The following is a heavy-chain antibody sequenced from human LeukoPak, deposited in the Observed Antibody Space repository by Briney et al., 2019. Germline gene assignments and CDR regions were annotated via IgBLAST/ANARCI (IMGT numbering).Heavy chain of an antibody. CDR3: AREARYDFLSGYYVDH. CDR2: LYSSGST. Sequence: SETLSLTCTVSGGSINTGSYYWSWIRQPTGKGLEWVGRLYSSGSTNYNPSLKSRVTVSVDTSKNQFSLKLSSVTAADTAVYYCAREARYDFLSGYYVDHWGQGTLVTVSS. V-gene: IGHV4-61*02. D-gene: IGHD3-3*01. J-gene: IGHJ5*02. CDR1: GGSINTGSYY.